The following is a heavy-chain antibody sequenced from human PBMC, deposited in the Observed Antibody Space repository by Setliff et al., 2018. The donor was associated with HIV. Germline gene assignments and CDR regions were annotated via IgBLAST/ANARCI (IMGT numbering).Heavy chain of an antibody. V-gene: IGHV1-2*02. CDR3: ARDGEIGPDF. Sequence: ASVKVSCKASGYTFTDYYIHWVRQAPAHGLEWMGRINPKSGAINYAQKFQGRVTVTRDTSISTAYMELRRLTSDDTAVYYCARDGEIGPDFWGQGTLVTVSS. D-gene: IGHD3-3*01. J-gene: IGHJ4*02. CDR2: INPKSGAI. CDR1: GYTFTDYY.